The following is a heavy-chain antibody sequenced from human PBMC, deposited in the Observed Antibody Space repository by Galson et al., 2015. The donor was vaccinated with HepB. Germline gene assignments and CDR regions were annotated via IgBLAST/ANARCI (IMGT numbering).Heavy chain of an antibody. D-gene: IGHD3-22*01. Sequence: SLRLSCAASGFTFSSYSMNWVRQAPGKGLEWVSSISSSSSYIYYADSVKGRFTISRDNAKNSLYLQMNSLRAEDTAVYYCAREAGYYYDSGYWGQGTLVTVSS. J-gene: IGHJ4*02. CDR3: AREAGYYYDSGY. CDR1: GFTFSSYS. CDR2: ISSSSSYI. V-gene: IGHV3-21*01.